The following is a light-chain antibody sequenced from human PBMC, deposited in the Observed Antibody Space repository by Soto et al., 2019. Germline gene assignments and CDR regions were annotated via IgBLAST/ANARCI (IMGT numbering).Light chain of an antibody. CDR3: TSYTSSSTLV. CDR1: SSDVGGYNF. Sequence: QSVLTQPASVSGSPGQSIAISCTGTSSDVGGYNFVSWYQQHPGKAPKLMIYDVSSRPSGVSDRFSGSKSGNTASLTISGLKAEDESDYYCTSYTSSSTLVFGGGTKVTVL. J-gene: IGLJ2*01. CDR2: DVS. V-gene: IGLV2-14*03.